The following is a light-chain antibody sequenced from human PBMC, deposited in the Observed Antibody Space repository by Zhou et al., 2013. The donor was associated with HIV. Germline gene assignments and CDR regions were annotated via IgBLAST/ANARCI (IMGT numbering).Light chain of an antibody. Sequence: DIQMTQSPSTLSASVGDRVTIACRASQSISNWLAWYQKRPGKAPKLLIYKASYLESGVPSRFSGSGSGTEFTLTISNLQPDDFATYYCQQYSDYITFGQGTRLDIK. V-gene: IGKV1-5*03. CDR2: KAS. J-gene: IGKJ5*01. CDR3: QQYSDYIT. CDR1: QSISNW.